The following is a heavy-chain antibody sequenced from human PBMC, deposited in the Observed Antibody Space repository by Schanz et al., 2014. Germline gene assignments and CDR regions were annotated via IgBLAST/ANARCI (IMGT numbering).Heavy chain of an antibody. V-gene: IGHV3-23*04. CDR2: TSGSGGDT. D-gene: IGHD4-17*01. CDR3: ARVPRRVTTRGGGSRYYFDY. Sequence: EVQLGESGGGLGKPGGPLREERGTEGRTGSREAMSWVRQAPGKGLEWVSATSGSGGDTYYADSVKGRFTISRDNAKNTLYLQLNSLRAEDTAVYYCARVPRRVTTRGGGSRYYFDYWGQGTLVTVSS. CDR1: GRTGSREA. J-gene: IGHJ4*02.